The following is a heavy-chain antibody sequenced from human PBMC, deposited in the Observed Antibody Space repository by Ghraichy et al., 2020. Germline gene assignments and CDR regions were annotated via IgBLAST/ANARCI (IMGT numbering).Heavy chain of an antibody. CDR3: AKGSPGLRIAAAGSFDY. Sequence: GGSLRLSCAASGFTFSSYAMSWVRQAPGKGLEWVSAISGSGGSTYYADSVKGRFTISRDNSKNTLYLQMNSLRAEDTAVYYCAKGSPGLRIAAAGSFDYWGQGTLVSVSS. D-gene: IGHD6-13*01. J-gene: IGHJ4*02. CDR1: GFTFSSYA. V-gene: IGHV3-23*01. CDR2: ISGSGGST.